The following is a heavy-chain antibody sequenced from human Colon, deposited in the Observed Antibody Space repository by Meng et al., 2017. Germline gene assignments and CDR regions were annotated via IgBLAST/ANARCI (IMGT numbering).Heavy chain of an antibody. V-gene: IGHV4-4*02. Sequence: QGQWHGPGPGLVKPSGTRSLTCTGSGGSITSSDWWSWVRQTPGKGLEWIGETYQNGRPNYNPSLKSRVTISVDKSKNQFSLNMTSVTAADTAVYYCAREVVVAGTRNWLDPWGQGILVTVSS. CDR1: GGSITSSDW. J-gene: IGHJ5*02. CDR3: AREVVVAGTRNWLDP. D-gene: IGHD6-19*01. CDR2: TYQNGRP.